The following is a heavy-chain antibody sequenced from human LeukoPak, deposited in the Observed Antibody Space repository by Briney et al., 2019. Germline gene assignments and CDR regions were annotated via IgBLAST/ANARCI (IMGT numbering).Heavy chain of an antibody. J-gene: IGHJ4*02. CDR3: AKGGWGSYFGY. CDR2: ISGSGGSI. CDR1: GLTFSSYA. V-gene: IGHV3-23*01. D-gene: IGHD2-15*01. Sequence: GGSLRLSCAASGLTFSSYAMSWVRQAPGKGLGWVSAISGSGGSIYYADSVKGRFTISRDNSKNTLYLQMSSLRAEDTAVYYCAKGGWGSYFGYWGQGTLVTVSS.